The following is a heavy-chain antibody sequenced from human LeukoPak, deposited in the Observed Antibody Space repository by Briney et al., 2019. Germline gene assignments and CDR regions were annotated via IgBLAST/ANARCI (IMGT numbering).Heavy chain of an antibody. D-gene: IGHD1-26*01. CDR2: IIPIFCTA. Sequence: GASVKVSCKASGGTFSSYAISWVRQAPGQGLEWMGGIIPIFCTANYAQKFQGRVTITTDESTSTAYMELSSLRSEDTAVYYCARTNSGSYSGSLVYWGQGTLVTVSS. CDR3: ARTNSGSYSGSLVY. J-gene: IGHJ4*02. CDR1: GGTFSSYA. V-gene: IGHV1-69*05.